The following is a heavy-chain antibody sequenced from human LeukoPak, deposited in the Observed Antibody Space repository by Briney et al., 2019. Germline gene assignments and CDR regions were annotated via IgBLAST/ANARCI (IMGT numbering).Heavy chain of an antibody. CDR2: IKTKTYGGTT. V-gene: IGHV3-49*03. CDR1: GFTFGDHG. Sequence: GGSLRLSCAASGFTFGDHGVSWFRQAPGKGPEWISFIKTKTYGGTTEYAASVKGRFTISRDDSTGIAYLQMDSLKPEDTAVYYCSRGVIVGAAYFDYWGQGTLVTVSS. D-gene: IGHD1-26*01. J-gene: IGHJ4*02. CDR3: SRGVIVGAAYFDY.